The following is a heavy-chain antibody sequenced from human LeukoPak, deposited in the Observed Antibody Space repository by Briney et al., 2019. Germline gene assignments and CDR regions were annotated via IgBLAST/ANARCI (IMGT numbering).Heavy chain of an antibody. Sequence: SVKVSCKASGGTFSSYAISWVRQAPGQGLEWMGGIIPIFGTANYAQKFQGRVTITADESTSTAYMELSSLRSEDTAVYYCARDSADIEVVVAADFFDYWGQGTLVTVSS. J-gene: IGHJ4*02. CDR3: ARDSADIEVVVAADFFDY. D-gene: IGHD2-15*01. V-gene: IGHV1-69*13. CDR2: IIPIFGTA. CDR1: GGTFSSYA.